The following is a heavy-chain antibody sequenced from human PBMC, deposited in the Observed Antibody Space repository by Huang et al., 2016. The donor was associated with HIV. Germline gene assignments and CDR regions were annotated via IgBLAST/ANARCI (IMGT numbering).Heavy chain of an antibody. CDR3: ASGGYSVEYDFWSGYYFDY. D-gene: IGHD3-3*01. CDR2: IYYSGST. J-gene: IGHJ4*02. CDR1: GGSVSSGSYY. V-gene: IGHV4-61*01. Sequence: QVQLQESGPGLVKPSETLSLTCTVSGGSVSSGSYYWRWIRQPPGKGLEWIGYIYYSGSTNYNPSLKSRVTISLDTSKNQFSLKLSSVTAADTAVYYCASGGYSVEYDFWSGYYFDYWGQGTLVTVSS.